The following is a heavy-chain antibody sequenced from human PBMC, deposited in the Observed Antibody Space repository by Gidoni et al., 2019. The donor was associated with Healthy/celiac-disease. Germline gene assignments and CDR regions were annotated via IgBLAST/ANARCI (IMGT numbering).Heavy chain of an antibody. J-gene: IGHJ4*02. D-gene: IGHD6-13*01. CDR1: GFTFSSYA. V-gene: IGHV3-30-3*01. Sequence: QVQLVESGGGVVQPGRSLRLSWAASGFTFSSYAMHWVRQAPGKGLEWVAVISYDGSNKYYADSVKGRFTISRDNSKNTLYLQMNSLRAEDTAVYYCARDSSSSWYGYYFDYWGQGTLVTVSS. CDR3: ARDSSSSWYGYYFDY. CDR2: ISYDGSNK.